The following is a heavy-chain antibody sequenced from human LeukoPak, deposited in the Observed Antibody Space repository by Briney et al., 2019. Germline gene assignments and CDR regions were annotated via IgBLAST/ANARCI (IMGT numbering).Heavy chain of an antibody. Sequence: SETLSLTCTVSGGSISSGDYYWSWIRQPPGKGLEWIGYIYYSGSTYYNPSLKSRVTISVDTSKNQFSLKLSSVTAADTAVYYCALIAPDCTNGVCTPESFFDYWGPGTLVTVSS. CDR3: ALIAPDCTNGVCTPESFFDY. CDR2: IYYSGST. D-gene: IGHD2-8*01. CDR1: GGSISSGDYY. V-gene: IGHV4-30-4*08. J-gene: IGHJ4*02.